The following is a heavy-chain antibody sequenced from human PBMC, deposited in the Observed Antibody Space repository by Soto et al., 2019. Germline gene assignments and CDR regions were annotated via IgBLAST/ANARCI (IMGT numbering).Heavy chain of an antibody. V-gene: IGHV1-2*04. J-gene: IGHJ4*02. D-gene: IGHD2-21*02. CDR3: ARESVALTKDFDY. CDR2: INPKGGGT. Sequence: QVQLLQSGAEVKKPGASVKVSCKASGYTFIDYYMHWVRQAPGQGPEWMGCINPKGGGTKYAQKFQDWVTMTWDTSTSTAYMELNRLRSDATAVYYCARESVALTKDFDYWGQGTLVTVSS. CDR1: GYTFIDYY.